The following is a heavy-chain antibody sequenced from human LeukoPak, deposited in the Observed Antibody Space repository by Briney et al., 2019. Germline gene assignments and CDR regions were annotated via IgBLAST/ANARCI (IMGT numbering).Heavy chain of an antibody. V-gene: IGHV4-39*07. CDR1: GDSISSTNYY. CDR2: IYYSGST. D-gene: IGHD4-23*01. CDR3: ARAVGTSRNFFDY. J-gene: IGHJ4*02. Sequence: SETLSLTCTVSGDSISSTNYYWGWIRQPPGKGLEWIGSIYYSGSTYYNPSLESRVTISVDTSKNQFSLNLSSVTAADTAMYYCARAVGTSRNFFDYWGQGTLVTVSS.